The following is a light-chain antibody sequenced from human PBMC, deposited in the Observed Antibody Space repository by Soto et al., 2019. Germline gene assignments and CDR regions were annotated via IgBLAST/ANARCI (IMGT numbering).Light chain of an antibody. CDR3: QQLNIYPPA. V-gene: IGKV1-9*01. Sequence: DIQLTECPSFLSAAVGDRVTITCRASQGIASYLAWYQQKPGKAPKLLIYTASTLESEVPSRFSGSGSGTEFTLTISSLQPEDFATYYCQQLNIYPPAFGPGTKVDIK. CDR1: QGIASY. J-gene: IGKJ3*01. CDR2: TAS.